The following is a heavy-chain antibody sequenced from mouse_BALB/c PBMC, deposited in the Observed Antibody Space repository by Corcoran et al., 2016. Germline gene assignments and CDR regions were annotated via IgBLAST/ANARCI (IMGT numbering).Heavy chain of an antibody. V-gene: IGHV1-18*01. D-gene: IGHD1-1*01. CDR2: INPNNGGT. J-gene: IGHJ2*01. Sequence: EVLLQQSGPELVKPGASVKILCKAAGYTFTDDNMDRVKQSHGKSLEWLGDINPNNGGTIYNQKFKGKATLTVDKSSSTAYKELRSLTSEDTAVYYCARRDPTVVYFDYWGQGTTLTVSS. CDR1: GYTFTDDN. CDR3: ARRDPTVVYFDY.